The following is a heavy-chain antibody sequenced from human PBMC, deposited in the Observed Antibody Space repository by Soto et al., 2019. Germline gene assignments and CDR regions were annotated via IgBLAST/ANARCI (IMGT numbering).Heavy chain of an antibody. CDR1: GYTFTSYY. CDR3: ARDPTAYYDSSGYQPSFDY. V-gene: IGHV1-46*01. Sequence: ASVKVSCKASGYTFTSYYMHWVRQAPGQGLEWMGIINPSGGSTSYAQRFQGRVTMTRDTSTSTVYMELSSLRSEDTAVYYCARDPTAYYDSSGYQPSFDYWGQGTLVTVSS. J-gene: IGHJ4*02. CDR2: INPSGGST. D-gene: IGHD3-22*01.